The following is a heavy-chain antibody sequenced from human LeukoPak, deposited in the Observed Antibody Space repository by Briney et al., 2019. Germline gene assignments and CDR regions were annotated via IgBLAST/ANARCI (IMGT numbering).Heavy chain of an antibody. CDR1: GYTFTSYG. V-gene: IGHV1-8*02. J-gene: IGHJ4*02. CDR2: MNPNSGNT. CDR3: ARGRPTYASLDY. D-gene: IGHD4-17*01. Sequence: ASVKVSCKASGYTFTSYGISWVRQAPGQGLGWMGWMNPNSGNTGYAQKFQGRVTKTRNTSISTAYMELSSLRSEDTAVYYCARGRPTYASLDYWGQGTLVTVSS.